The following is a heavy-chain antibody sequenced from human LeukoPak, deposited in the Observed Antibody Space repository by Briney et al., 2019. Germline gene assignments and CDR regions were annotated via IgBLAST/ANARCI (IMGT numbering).Heavy chain of an antibody. D-gene: IGHD3-22*01. CDR1: GFTFDDYA. J-gene: IGHJ4*02. V-gene: IGHV3-9*01. Sequence: GGSLRLSCAASGFTFDDYAMHWVRHAPGKGLEWVSGISRNSGSTGYADSVKGRFTISRDNAKNSLYLQMNSLRAEDTALYYCAKGSYDYESSGYSTPFDYWGQGTLVTVSS. CDR2: ISRNSGST. CDR3: AKGSYDYESSGYSTPFDY.